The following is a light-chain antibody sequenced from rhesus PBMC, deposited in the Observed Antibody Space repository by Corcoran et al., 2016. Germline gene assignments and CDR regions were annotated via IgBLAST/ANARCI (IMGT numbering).Light chain of an antibody. CDR2: EVS. V-gene: IGLV2-13*03. CDR1: SSDIGGYNR. J-gene: IGLJ1*01. CDR3: SSYAIIGTYI. Sequence: QAAPTQSPSVSGSPGQSVTISCTGTSSDIGGYNRVSWYQQHPGKAPKLMIYEVSKRPSGVSDRFSGSKSDNTASLTISGLQAADEAYYYCSSYAIIGTYIFGAGTRLTVL.